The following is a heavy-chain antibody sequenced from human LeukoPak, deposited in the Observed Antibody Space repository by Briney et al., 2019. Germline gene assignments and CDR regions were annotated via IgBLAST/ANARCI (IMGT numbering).Heavy chain of an antibody. CDR3: VRGPYCSGGSCYGHFDY. J-gene: IGHJ4*02. CDR2: IGTAGDT. V-gene: IGHV3-13*01. CDR1: GFTFSSYD. D-gene: IGHD2-15*01. Sequence: PGGSLRLSCAASGFTFSSYDMYWVRQSTGKGLEWVSAIGTAGDTYYPGSVKGRFTISRENAKNSLYLQMNGLRVGDTAVYYCVRGPYCSGGSCYGHFDYWGQGTLVTASS.